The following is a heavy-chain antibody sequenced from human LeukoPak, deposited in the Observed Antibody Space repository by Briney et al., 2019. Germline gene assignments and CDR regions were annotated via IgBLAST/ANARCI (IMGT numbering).Heavy chain of an antibody. CDR1: GFTFSDYY. CDR2: ISSSGSTI. V-gene: IGHV3-11*04. J-gene: IGHJ4*02. Sequence: GGSLRLSCAAPGFTFSDYYMSWIRQAPGKGLEWVSYISSSGSTIHYADSVKGRFTISRDNAKNTLYLQINSLRAEDTAMYYCARGVSGNYGRFDYWGQGILVTVSS. D-gene: IGHD1-7*01. CDR3: ARGVSGNYGRFDY.